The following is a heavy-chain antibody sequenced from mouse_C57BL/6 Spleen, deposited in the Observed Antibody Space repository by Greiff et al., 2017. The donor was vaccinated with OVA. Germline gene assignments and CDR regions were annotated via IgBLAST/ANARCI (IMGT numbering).Heavy chain of an antibody. CDR1: GYTFTDYY. Sequence: VQLQQSGPELVKPGASVKISCKASGYTFTDYYMNWVKQSHGKSLEWIGDINPNNGGTSYNQKFKGKATLTVDKSSSTAYMELRSLTSEDSAVYYCARSLLYYAMDYWGQGTSVTVSS. CDR3: ARSLLYYAMDY. J-gene: IGHJ4*01. D-gene: IGHD2-10*01. CDR2: INPNNGGT. V-gene: IGHV1-26*01.